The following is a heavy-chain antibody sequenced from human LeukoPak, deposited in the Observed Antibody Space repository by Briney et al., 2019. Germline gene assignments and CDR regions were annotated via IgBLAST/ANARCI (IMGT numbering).Heavy chain of an antibody. CDR1: GFTFSSHW. V-gene: IGHV3-74*01. Sequence: GGSLRLSCAASGFTFSSHWMYWVRQAAGKGLEWVSRMNTDGSVTSYADSVKGRFTISRDNAKNTLYLQMNSLRTEDTAVYFCARDDHLSRLLDYWGQGTLVTVFS. CDR3: ARDDHLSRLLDY. D-gene: IGHD1-14*01. CDR2: MNTDGSVT. J-gene: IGHJ4*02.